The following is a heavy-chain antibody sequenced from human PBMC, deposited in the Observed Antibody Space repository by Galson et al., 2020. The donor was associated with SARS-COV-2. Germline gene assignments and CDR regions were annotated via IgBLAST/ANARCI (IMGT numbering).Heavy chain of an antibody. CDR2: AWYDGSNS. Sequence: GGSLRLSCAASGFNLNYYDMQWVRHAPGKGLEWVAVAWYDGSNSRYAYSVKGRFTISRDNSKNMVYLQMNSLRDDDTAVCYCVRSTNDYSDYWGQGTLVTVSS. CDR3: VRSTNDYSDY. D-gene: IGHD1-1*01. V-gene: IGHV3-33*03. J-gene: IGHJ4*02. CDR1: GFNLNYYD.